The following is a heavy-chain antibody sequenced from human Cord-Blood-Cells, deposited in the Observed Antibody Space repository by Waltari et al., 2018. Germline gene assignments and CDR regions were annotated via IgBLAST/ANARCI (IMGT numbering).Heavy chain of an antibody. V-gene: IGHV4-4*07. CDR2: IYTSGST. D-gene: IGHD1-7*01. J-gene: IGHJ5*02. CDR1: GGSISSYY. Sequence: QVQLQESGPGLVKPSETLSLTCTVSGGSISSYYWSWIRQPAGKGLEWIGRIYTSGSTNYNPSHKSRVTMAVDTSKNQFSPQLSSVTAADTAVYYCARGSPASTYNWNYVNWFDPWGQGTLVTVSS. CDR3: ARGSPASTYNWNYVNWFDP.